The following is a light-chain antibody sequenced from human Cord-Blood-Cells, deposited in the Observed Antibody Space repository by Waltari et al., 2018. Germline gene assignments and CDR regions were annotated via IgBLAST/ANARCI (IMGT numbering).Light chain of an antibody. CDR1: SSDVGGYNS. V-gene: IGLV2-14*01. CDR2: DVS. CDR3: SSYTSSSTLYV. Sequence: QSALPQPASVSGSPGQSITISCTGTSSDVGGYNSVSWYQQHPGKAPKLMIYDVSNRPSWVSKRFSGSESGNTASRTISGLQAEDEADYYCSSYTSSSTLYVFGTGTKVTVL. J-gene: IGLJ1*01.